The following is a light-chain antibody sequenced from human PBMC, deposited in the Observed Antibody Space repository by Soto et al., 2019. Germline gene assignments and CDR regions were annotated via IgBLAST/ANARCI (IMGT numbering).Light chain of an antibody. V-gene: IGKV1-5*01. CDR1: QSISYY. J-gene: IGKJ1*01. CDR2: NAS. CDR3: QQYKSYWT. Sequence: DIQMTQSPSTLSASVGDRVTITCRASQSISYYLAWYQKKPGKAPKVLIWNASSLQRGVPSRFSGSGSGTEFTLTINSLQPDDFATYYCQQYKSYWTFGQGTKVDI.